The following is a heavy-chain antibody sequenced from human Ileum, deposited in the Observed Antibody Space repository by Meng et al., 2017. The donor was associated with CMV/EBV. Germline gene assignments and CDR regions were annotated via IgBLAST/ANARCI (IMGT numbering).Heavy chain of an antibody. Sequence: QVQLQQGGAGLLKPSETLSLMCAVQGSAFSDYYWTWIRQFPGKGLEWIGEINHRGNTNYNPSLKSRVTISIVTSRNQFSLKLTSVTATDKAVYYCARASPQRRFLSYWGQGTLVTASS. CDR3: ARASPQRRFLSY. CDR2: INHRGNT. V-gene: IGHV4-34*01. J-gene: IGHJ4*02. CDR1: GSAFSDYY. D-gene: IGHD3-3*01.